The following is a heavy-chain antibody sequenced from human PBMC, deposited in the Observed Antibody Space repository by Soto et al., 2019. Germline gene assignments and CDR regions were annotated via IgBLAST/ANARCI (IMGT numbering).Heavy chain of an antibody. Sequence: QVQLVQSGAEVKKPGASVKVSCKASGYTFTSYDINWVRQATGQGLEWMGWMNPNSGNTGYAQKFRGRVIMTRNTSKSTAYMELSSLTSEDAAVYYCARDRTRIGFDIWGQGTMVTVSS. V-gene: IGHV1-8*01. J-gene: IGHJ3*02. CDR3: ARDRTRIGFDI. CDR2: MNPNSGNT. D-gene: IGHD2-15*01. CDR1: GYTFTSYD.